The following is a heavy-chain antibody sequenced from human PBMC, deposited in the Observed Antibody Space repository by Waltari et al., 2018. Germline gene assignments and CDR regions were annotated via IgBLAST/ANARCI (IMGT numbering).Heavy chain of an antibody. CDR3: AKGRSGWVSDH. Sequence: EVQLLESGGGLVQPGGSLRLSCAASGFTFSNYAMIWVRQAPGKGLEWVSTITGSGGSTYYADAGKGRFTISRDNSKNTLYLQMNSLRAEDTAVYYCAKGRSGWVSDHGGQGTLVTVSS. CDR1: GFTFSNYA. J-gene: IGHJ4*02. CDR2: ITGSGGST. V-gene: IGHV3-23*01. D-gene: IGHD6-19*01.